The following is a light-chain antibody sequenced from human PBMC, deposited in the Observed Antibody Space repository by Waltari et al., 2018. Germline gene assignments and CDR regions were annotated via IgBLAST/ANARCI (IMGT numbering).Light chain of an antibody. Sequence: QSALTQPPSASGSPAPSATTPCTGTSSDFAGYNYCSWYQQPPGKPPKPMIYDVSKRPSGVPDRFSGSKSGNTASLTISGLQAEDEADYYCCSYAGSNNLRVFGGGTKLTVL. V-gene: IGLV2-8*01. CDR3: CSYAGSNNLRV. J-gene: IGLJ2*01. CDR1: SSDFAGYNY. CDR2: DVS.